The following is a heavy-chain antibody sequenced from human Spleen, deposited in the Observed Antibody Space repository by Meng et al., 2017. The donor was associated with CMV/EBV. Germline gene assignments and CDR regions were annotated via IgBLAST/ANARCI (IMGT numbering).Heavy chain of an antibody. CDR3: ARAYSSGWYGIDY. Sequence: CRTSGYTFSVYNLHWVRQAPGQGLEWMGWINPKSGGTNYAQKFRDTVTMIRDTSISTGYMELSRLTSGDTAVYYCARAYSSGWYGIDYWGQGTLVTVSS. V-gene: IGHV1-2*02. CDR1: GYTFSVYN. D-gene: IGHD6-19*01. J-gene: IGHJ4*02. CDR2: INPKSGGT.